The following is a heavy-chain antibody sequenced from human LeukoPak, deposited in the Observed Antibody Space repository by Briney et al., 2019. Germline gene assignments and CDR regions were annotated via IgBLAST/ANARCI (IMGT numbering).Heavy chain of an antibody. D-gene: IGHD6-25*01. CDR2: LHYVENS. J-gene: IGHJ4*02. CDR3: ARQLPTAAADTRGYFDY. Sequence: PSETLSLTCTVSGGSISIISSSTYYWGWIRQAPGKGLEWIGSLHYVENSHYNPSLNRRTALSVHTSNNQFSLKLTSVTAADAAVYFCARQLPTAAADTRGYFDYWGQGTVVTVSS. V-gene: IGHV4-39*01. CDR1: GGSISIISSSTYY.